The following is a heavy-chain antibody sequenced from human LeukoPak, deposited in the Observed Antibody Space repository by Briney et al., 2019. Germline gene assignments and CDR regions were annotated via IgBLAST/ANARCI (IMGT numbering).Heavy chain of an antibody. D-gene: IGHD3-10*01. CDR2: INPSGGST. CDR1: GYTFTSYY. V-gene: IGHV1-46*01. CDR3: ARDPPMVRGVSRPHDAFDI. J-gene: IGHJ3*02. Sequence: ASVTVSCKASGYTFTSYYMHWVRQAPGQGLEWMGIINPSGGSTSYAQKFQGRVTMTRDTSTSTVYMELSSLRSEDTAVYYCARDPPMVRGVSRPHDAFDIWGQGTMVTVSS.